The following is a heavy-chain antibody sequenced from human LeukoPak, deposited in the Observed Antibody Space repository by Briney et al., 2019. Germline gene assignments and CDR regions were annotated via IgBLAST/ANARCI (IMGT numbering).Heavy chain of an antibody. J-gene: IGHJ4*02. CDR1: GFTFSDYY. D-gene: IGHD6-13*01. Sequence: GGSLRLSCAASGFTFSDYYMSWIRQAPGKGLEWVSYISSSSSYTNYADSVKGRFTISRDNATNSLYLQMNSLRAEDTAVYYCARVSYSSSWYGLPDYWGQGTLVTVSS. CDR2: ISSSSSYT. CDR3: ARVSYSSSWYGLPDY. V-gene: IGHV3-11*05.